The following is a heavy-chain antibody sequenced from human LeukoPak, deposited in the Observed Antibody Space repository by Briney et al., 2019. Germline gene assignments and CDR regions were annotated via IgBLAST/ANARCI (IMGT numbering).Heavy chain of an antibody. V-gene: IGHV4-30-4*08. Sequence: SETLSLTCTVYGGSISSGDYYWSWIRQAPGKGLEWIGYIYYSGSTYYNPSLKSRVTISVDTSKNQFSLKLSSVTAADTAVYYCARAATTVLPFYYWGQGTLVTVSS. D-gene: IGHD4-17*01. CDR3: ARAATTVLPFYY. CDR2: IYYSGST. J-gene: IGHJ4*02. CDR1: GGSISSGDYY.